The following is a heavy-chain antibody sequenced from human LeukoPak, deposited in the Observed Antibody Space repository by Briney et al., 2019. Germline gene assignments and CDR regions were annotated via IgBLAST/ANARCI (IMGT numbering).Heavy chain of an antibody. Sequence: ASVKVSCKASGYTFTSYDINWVRQATGQGLEWMGWMNPNSGNTGYAQKFQGRVTMTRDMSTSTVYMELSSLRSEDTAVYYCARETNDYGDSYFDYWGQGTLVTVSS. V-gene: IGHV1-8*01. CDR3: ARETNDYGDSYFDY. CDR2: MNPNSGNT. D-gene: IGHD4-17*01. J-gene: IGHJ4*02. CDR1: GYTFTSYD.